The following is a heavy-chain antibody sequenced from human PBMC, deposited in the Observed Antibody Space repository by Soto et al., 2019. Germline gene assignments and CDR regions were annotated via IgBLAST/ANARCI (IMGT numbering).Heavy chain of an antibody. CDR2: ISGSGGST. V-gene: IGHV3-23*01. D-gene: IGHD4-4*01. CDR3: AKDLQMATVDYSYYYGMDV. CDR1: GFTFSSYA. J-gene: IGHJ6*02. Sequence: EVQLLESGGGLVQPGGSLRLSCAASGFTFSSYAMSWVRQAPGKGLEWVSAISGSGGSTYYADSVKGRFTISRDNSKNTLYLQMTSLRAEDTAVYYCAKDLQMATVDYSYYYGMDVWGQGTTVTVSS.